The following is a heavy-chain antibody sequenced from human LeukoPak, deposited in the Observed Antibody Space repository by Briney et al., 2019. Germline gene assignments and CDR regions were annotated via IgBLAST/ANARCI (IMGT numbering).Heavy chain of an antibody. CDR2: IIGRGTTT. CDR3: ARVGILTGYYFDY. D-gene: IGHD3-9*01. CDR1: GFTFSAYA. J-gene: IGHJ4*02. V-gene: IGHV3-23*01. Sequence: GGSLRLSCAASGFTFSAYAMNWVRQAPGKGLEWVSSIIGRGTTTFYSDSVKSRFTISRDNSKNTLYLQMNSPTAADTAVYYCARVGILTGYYFDYWGQGTLVTVSS.